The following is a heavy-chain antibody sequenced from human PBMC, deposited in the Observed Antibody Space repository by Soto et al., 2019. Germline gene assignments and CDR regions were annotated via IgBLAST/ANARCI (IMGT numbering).Heavy chain of an antibody. CDR2: INPSDGST. J-gene: IGHJ4*02. Sequence: ASVKVSCKASGYTFTSYYMHWVRQAPGQGLEWMGIINPSDGSTSYAQKFQGRVTMTRDTSASTAYMELSSLRSEDTAVYYCARGSYLNTAMAQANDYWGQGILVTVSS. CDR1: GYTFTSYY. CDR3: ARGSYLNTAMAQANDY. D-gene: IGHD5-18*01. V-gene: IGHV1-46*01.